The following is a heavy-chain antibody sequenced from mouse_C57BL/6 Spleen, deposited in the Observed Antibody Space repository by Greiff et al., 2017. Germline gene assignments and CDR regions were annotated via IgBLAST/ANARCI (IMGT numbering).Heavy chain of an antibody. CDR3: TSRTGEGFAD. CDR1: GYTFTDYE. J-gene: IGHJ3*01. Sequence: QVQLKESGAELVRPGASVTLSCKASGYTFTDYEMHWVKQTPVHGLEWIGAIDPETGGTDYNQKFKGKAILTADKSSSTAYMELRSLTSEDSAVYDCTSRTGEGFADWGQGTLVTVSA. CDR2: IDPETGGT. D-gene: IGHD2-13*01. V-gene: IGHV1-15*01.